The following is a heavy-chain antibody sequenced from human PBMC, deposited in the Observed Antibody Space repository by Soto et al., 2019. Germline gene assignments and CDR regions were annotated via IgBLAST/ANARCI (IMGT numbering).Heavy chain of an antibody. CDR1: GFTFSSYG. V-gene: IGHV3-30*03. Sequence: GGSLRLSCAASGFTFSSYGMHWVRQAPGKGLEWVAVISYDGSNKYYADSVKGRFTISRDNSKNTLYLQMNSLRAEDTAVYYCARSSDFDWFFFDYWGQGTLVTVSS. CDR3: ARSSDFDWFFFDY. D-gene: IGHD3-9*01. J-gene: IGHJ4*02. CDR2: ISYDGSNK.